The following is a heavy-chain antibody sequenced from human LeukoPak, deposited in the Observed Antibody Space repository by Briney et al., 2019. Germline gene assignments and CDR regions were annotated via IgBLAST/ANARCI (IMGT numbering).Heavy chain of an antibody. CDR3: AYSYGSAPFDY. D-gene: IGHD5-18*01. Sequence: PGGSLRLSCAASGFPFSDDWMSWVRQAPGKGLEWIGEIYHSGSTNYNPSLKSRVTISVDKSKNQFSLKLSSVTAADTAVYYCAYSYGSAPFDYWGQGTLVTVSS. CDR2: IYHSGST. CDR1: GFPFSDDW. J-gene: IGHJ4*02. V-gene: IGHV4-4*02.